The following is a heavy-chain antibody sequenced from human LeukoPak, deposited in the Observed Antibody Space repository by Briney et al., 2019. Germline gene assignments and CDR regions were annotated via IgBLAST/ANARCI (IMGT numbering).Heavy chain of an antibody. CDR2: INPSGGSS. J-gene: IGHJ4*02. V-gene: IGHV1-46*01. CDR3: ARLDDSSGWYRY. CDR1: GYTSTSYY. Sequence: GASVKASCKASGYTSTSYYMHWMRQAPGQGLGWMGIINPSGGSSSYAQKFQGRVTMTRDTSTSTVYMELSSLRSEDTAVYYCARLDDSSGWYRYWGQGTLVTVSS. D-gene: IGHD6-19*01.